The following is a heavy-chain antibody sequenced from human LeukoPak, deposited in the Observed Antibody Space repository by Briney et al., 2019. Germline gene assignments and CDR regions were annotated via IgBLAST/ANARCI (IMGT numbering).Heavy chain of an antibody. CDR3: AGREAARVYYYYYYMDV. CDR2: INTNTGNP. Sequence: ASVKVSCKASGYTFTSYAMNWVRQAPGQGLEWMGWINTNTGNPTYAQGFTGRFVFSLDTSVSTAYLQISSLKAEDTAVYYCAGREAARVYYYYYYMDVGGKGTRVTVPS. J-gene: IGHJ6*03. CDR1: GYTFTSYA. D-gene: IGHD6-6*01. V-gene: IGHV7-4-1*02.